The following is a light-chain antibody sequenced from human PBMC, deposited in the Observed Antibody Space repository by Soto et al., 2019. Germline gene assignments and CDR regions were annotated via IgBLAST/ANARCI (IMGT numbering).Light chain of an antibody. CDR1: QGISSY. Sequence: AIRMTQSPSSLSASTGDRVTITCRASQGISSYFAWYQQKPGKAPKLLIYAPSTLQSGVQSRFSGIGSGTDVTLTISCLQSEDFATYYCQQYYSYTPSFGPGTKVDL. CDR2: APS. J-gene: IGKJ3*01. CDR3: QQYYSYTPS. V-gene: IGKV1-8*01.